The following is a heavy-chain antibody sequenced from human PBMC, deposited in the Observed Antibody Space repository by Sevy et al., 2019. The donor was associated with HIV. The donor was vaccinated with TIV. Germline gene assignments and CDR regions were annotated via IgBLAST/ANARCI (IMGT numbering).Heavy chain of an antibody. Sequence: GGSLRLSCAVSGFSFDSYGMTWVRQAPGKGLEWVSGISGSGGSTYYADSVKGRFTISRDNSKNTLYLQMNSLRAEDTAVYYCAKTEQWLVLDYWGQGTLVTVSS. J-gene: IGHJ4*02. CDR1: GFSFDSYG. V-gene: IGHV3-23*01. CDR2: ISGSGGST. D-gene: IGHD6-19*01. CDR3: AKTEQWLVLDY.